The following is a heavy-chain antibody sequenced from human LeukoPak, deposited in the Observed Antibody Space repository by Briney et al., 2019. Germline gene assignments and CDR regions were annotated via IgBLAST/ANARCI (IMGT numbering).Heavy chain of an antibody. CDR1: GYTFTSYY. CDR2: INPNSGGT. J-gene: IGHJ6*03. V-gene: IGHV1-2*02. Sequence: ASVKVSCKASGYTFTSYYMHLVRQAPGQGLEWMGWINPNSGGTNYAQKFQGRGTMTRDTSISTAYMELSRLRADDTAVYYCARDTGDTVTQYYYYYMDVWGKGTTVTVSS. D-gene: IGHD4-17*01. CDR3: ARDTGDTVTQYYYYYMDV.